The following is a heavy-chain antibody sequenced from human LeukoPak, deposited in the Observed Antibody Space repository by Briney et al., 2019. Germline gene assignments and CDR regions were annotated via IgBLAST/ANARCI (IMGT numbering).Heavy chain of an antibody. Sequence: PSETLSLTCAVYGGSFSGYYWSWIRQTPGKGLEWIGEINHSGSTNYNPSLKSRVTISVDTSKNQFSLKLSSVTAADTAVYYCARRQLYVGVDKRGVKNWFDPWGQGTLVTVSS. D-gene: IGHD3-3*01. V-gene: IGHV4-34*01. CDR3: ARRQLYVGVDKRGVKNWFDP. CDR1: GGSFSGYY. J-gene: IGHJ5*02. CDR2: INHSGST.